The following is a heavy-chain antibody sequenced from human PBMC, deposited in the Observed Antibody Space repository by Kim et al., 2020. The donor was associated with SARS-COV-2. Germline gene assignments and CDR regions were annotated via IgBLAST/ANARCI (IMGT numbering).Heavy chain of an antibody. CDR2: IKADGTEK. J-gene: IGHJ4*02. CDR3: ARPRTSQSFDY. CDR1: GFTFSSYW. Sequence: GGSLRLSCAASGFTFSSYWMSWVRQIPGKGLEWVASIKADGTEKYNVESVEGRFVISRDNPKNSLFLQMNSLKAQDTAVYYCARPRTSQSFDYWGQGTLV. V-gene: IGHV3-7*01. D-gene: IGHD2-2*01.